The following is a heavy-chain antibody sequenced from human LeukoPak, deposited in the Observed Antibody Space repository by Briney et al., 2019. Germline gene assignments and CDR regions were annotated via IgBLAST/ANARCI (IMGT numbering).Heavy chain of an antibody. CDR3: ARDVAREFDY. V-gene: IGHV1-46*01. J-gene: IGHJ4*02. CDR1: GYIFISYY. Sequence: ASVKVSCKASGYIFISYYIHWVRQAPGQGLEWMGVINPSDGSTNYAQKYQDRVTMTRDTSTRTVYMQLSSLRSDDTAVYHCARDVAREFDYWGQGTLVTVSS. CDR2: INPSDGST.